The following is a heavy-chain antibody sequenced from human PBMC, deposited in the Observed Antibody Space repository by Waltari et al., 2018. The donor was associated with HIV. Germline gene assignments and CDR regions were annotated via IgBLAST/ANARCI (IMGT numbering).Heavy chain of an antibody. V-gene: IGHV1-8*01. Sequence: QVQLVQSGAEVKKPGASVKVSCKASGYTFTTYDINWVRKATGQGLEWLGWMNPNSGNTGYAQKFQGRVTRTRNTSISTAYMELSSLRSEDTAVYYCARGPYYYGSGSYWFDPWGQGTLVTVSS. CDR2: MNPNSGNT. J-gene: IGHJ5*02. CDR3: ARGPYYYGSGSYWFDP. D-gene: IGHD3-10*01. CDR1: GYTFTTYD.